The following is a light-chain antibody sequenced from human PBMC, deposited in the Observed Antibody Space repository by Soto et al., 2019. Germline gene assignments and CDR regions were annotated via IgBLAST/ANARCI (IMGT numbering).Light chain of an antibody. CDR1: QSVRTV. V-gene: IGKV3-11*01. Sequence: EIVLTQSPATLSLSPGERATLSCGASQSVRTVLAWYQQKPGQAPRLLIYDASTRATGFPARFSGSGSGTEFTLTICNLKSEDLGVYYCQQRTDWTTITFGQGTRLYIK. CDR2: DAS. J-gene: IGKJ5*01. CDR3: QQRTDWTTIT.